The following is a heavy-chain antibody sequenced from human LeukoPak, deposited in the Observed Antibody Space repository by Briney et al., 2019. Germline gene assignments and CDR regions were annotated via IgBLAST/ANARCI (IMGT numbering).Heavy chain of an antibody. Sequence: GGSLRLSCAVSGFTFSSYSMNWVRQAPGKGLEWVSSISSSSSYIYYADSVKGRFTISRDNAKNSLYLQMNSLRAEDTAVYYCARDCVGYYYDSSGYWTWGQGTLVTVSS. V-gene: IGHV3-21*01. J-gene: IGHJ5*02. D-gene: IGHD3-22*01. CDR1: GFTFSSYS. CDR2: ISSSSSYI. CDR3: ARDCVGYYYDSSGYWT.